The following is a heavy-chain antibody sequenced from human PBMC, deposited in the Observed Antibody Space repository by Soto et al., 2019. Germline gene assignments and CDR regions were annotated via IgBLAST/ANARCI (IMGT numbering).Heavy chain of an antibody. V-gene: IGHV1-46*01. Sequence: QVQLVQSGTEVKKPGASVKVSCEASGYTFTTHYMHWVRQAPGQGLEGMGIINPSGGRTTYALKFQGRVNLTSDTSTNTIYMELTSLRSEDTAVYYCARAGENYGSGTFSPPLRYYFNSWGQGTLVTVSS. CDR2: INPSGGRT. D-gene: IGHD3-10*01. CDR3: ARAGENYGSGTFSPPLRYYFNS. CDR1: GYTFTTHY. J-gene: IGHJ4*02.